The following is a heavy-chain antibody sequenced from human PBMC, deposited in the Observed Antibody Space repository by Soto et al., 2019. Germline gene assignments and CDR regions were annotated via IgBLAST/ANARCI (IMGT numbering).Heavy chain of an antibody. CDR2: IYPGDSDT. J-gene: IGHJ6*02. CDR1: GYSFTTYW. D-gene: IGHD2-2*02. V-gene: IGHV5-51*01. Sequence: GESLKISCQGSGYSFTTYWIAWVRQMPGKGLEWMGIIYPGDSDTRYSPSFQGQVTISADKSISTAYLQWSSLKASDTAMYYCATHKSHCSSTSCYTWDYYYYGMDVWGQGTTVTVSS. CDR3: ATHKSHCSSTSCYTWDYYYYGMDV.